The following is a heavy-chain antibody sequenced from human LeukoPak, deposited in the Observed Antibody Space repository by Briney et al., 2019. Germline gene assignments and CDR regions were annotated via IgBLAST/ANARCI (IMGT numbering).Heavy chain of an antibody. Sequence: GGSLRPSCAASGFIFRHYGMYWVRQAPGKGLEWVAVIWHDGSAEFYADSVKGRFSISRDDSKNTVYLQMNSLRVEDTALYYCARDSRGGWSGYFDLWGQGIVVTVSS. CDR3: ARDSRGGWSGYFDL. V-gene: IGHV3-33*07. J-gene: IGHJ4*02. CDR2: IWHDGSAE. CDR1: GFIFRHYG. D-gene: IGHD6-19*01.